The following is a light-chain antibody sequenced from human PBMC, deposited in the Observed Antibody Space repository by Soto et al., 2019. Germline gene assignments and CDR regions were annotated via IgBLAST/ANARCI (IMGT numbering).Light chain of an antibody. J-gene: IGLJ1*01. V-gene: IGLV2-14*03. Sequence: QSVLTQPASVSGSPGQSITISCTGTSSDVGGYDYVSWYQHHPGKAPKLMIYDVSNRPSGVSNRFSGSKSGNAASLTISGLQAEDVADYYCSSYTSSSLYVFGTGTKVTV. CDR2: DVS. CDR1: SSDVGGYDY. CDR3: SSYTSSSLYV.